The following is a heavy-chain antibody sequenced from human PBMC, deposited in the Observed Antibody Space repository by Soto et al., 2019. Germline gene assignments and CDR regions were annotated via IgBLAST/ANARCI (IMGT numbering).Heavy chain of an antibody. D-gene: IGHD2-2*01. V-gene: IGHV1-18*04. CDR2: ISAYNGNR. CDR1: GYTFTSYG. J-gene: IGHJ6*02. Sequence: ASEKVSCKASGYTFTSYGISWVRQSPGQGLEWMGWISAYNGNRNYVQKLQGRVTMTTDTSTSTAYMELRSLRSDDTPVYYCGGLYCFSTSGYRVVDVWGQGTTVTVSS. CDR3: GGLYCFSTSGYRVVDV.